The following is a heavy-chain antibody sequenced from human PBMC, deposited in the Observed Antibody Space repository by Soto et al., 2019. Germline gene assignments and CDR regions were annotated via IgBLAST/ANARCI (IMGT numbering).Heavy chain of an antibody. CDR1: GGSISSGGYS. CDR2: IYHSGST. J-gene: IGHJ4*02. Sequence: SETLSLTCAVSGGSISSGGYSWSWIRQQPGKGLEWIGYIYHSGSTYYNPSLKSRVTISVDRSKNQFSLKLSSVTAADTAVYYCARGYYDSSGLGYFDYWGQGTLVTVSS. V-gene: IGHV4-30-2*01. CDR3: ARGYYDSSGLGYFDY. D-gene: IGHD3-22*01.